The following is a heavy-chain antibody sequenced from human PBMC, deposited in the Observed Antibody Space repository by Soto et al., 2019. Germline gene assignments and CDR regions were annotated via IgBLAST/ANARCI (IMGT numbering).Heavy chain of an antibody. D-gene: IGHD5-12*01. CDR2: ISWDGGSR. CDR3: VSSRGGIVATENAAFGI. V-gene: IGHV3-43*01. Sequence: GSLRVSCAASGFTFDDYPMHWVRQAPGKGLDWVSLISWDGGSRYYADSVKGRFTISRDNSKNSLYLQMNSLRTEDTALYYCVSSRGGIVATENAAFGIWGQGTMVTVSS. J-gene: IGHJ3*02. CDR1: GFTFDDYP.